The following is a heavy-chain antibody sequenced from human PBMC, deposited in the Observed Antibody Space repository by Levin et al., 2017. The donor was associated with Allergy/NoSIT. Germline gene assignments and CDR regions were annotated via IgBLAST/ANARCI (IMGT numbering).Heavy chain of an antibody. CDR3: AKDLSSAVVAATPDY. J-gene: IGHJ4*02. CDR2: ISYDGSNK. Sequence: GGSLRLSCAASGFTFSSYGMHWVRQAPGKGLEWVAVISYDGSNKYYADSVKGRFTISRDNSKNTLYLQMNSLRAEDTAVYYCAKDLSSAVVAATPDYWGQGTLVTVSS. CDR1: GFTFSSYG. V-gene: IGHV3-30*18. D-gene: IGHD2-15*01.